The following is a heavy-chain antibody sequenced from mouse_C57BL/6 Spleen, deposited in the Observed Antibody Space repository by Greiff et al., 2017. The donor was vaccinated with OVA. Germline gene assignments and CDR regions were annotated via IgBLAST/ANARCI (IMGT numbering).Heavy chain of an antibody. V-gene: IGHV1-7*01. Sequence: QVQLQQSGAELAKPGASVKLSCKASGYTFTSYWMHWVKQRPGQGLEWIGYINPSSGYTKYNQKFKDKATVTADKSSSTAYMQLSSLTYGDSAVYYCARTGNCDGFAYWGQGTLVTVSA. CDR3: ARTGNCDGFAY. CDR2: INPSSGYT. J-gene: IGHJ3*01. CDR1: GYTFTSYW.